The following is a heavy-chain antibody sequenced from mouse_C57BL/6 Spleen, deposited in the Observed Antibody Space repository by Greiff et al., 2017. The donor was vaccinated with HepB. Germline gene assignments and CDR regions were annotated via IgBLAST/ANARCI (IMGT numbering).Heavy chain of an antibody. CDR3: ARGEYGTSFAY. Sequence: VQLQQSGPELVKPGASVKISCKASGYAFSSSWMNWVKQRPGKGLEWIGRIYPGDGATNYNGKFKGKATLTADKSSSTAYMHLSSLTSEDSAVYLCARGEYGTSFAYWGQGTLVTVSA. D-gene: IGHD1-1*01. CDR1: GYAFSSSW. V-gene: IGHV1-82*01. J-gene: IGHJ3*01. CDR2: IYPGDGAT.